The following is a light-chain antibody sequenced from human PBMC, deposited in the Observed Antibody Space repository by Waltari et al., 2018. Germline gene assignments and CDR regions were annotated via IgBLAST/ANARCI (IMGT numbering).Light chain of an antibody. Sequence: DIVMTQSPDSLPVSLGERATINCQSSQSVLSSSDNKNYLSWYQQKPGQPPKLLIYWASTRESGVPDRFSGSGSGTDFTLTISTLQAEDVAVYYCHQYYSSLQTFGQGTKVEIK. J-gene: IGKJ1*01. CDR1: QSVLSSSDNKNY. CDR2: WAS. V-gene: IGKV4-1*01. CDR3: HQYYSSLQT.